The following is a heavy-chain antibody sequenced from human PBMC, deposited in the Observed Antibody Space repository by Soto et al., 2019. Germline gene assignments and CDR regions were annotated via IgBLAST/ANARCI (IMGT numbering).Heavy chain of an antibody. CDR2: IKQDGSEK. D-gene: IGHD3-22*01. Sequence: GGSLSLSCAASGFTISNYWMSWVRQAPGKGLEWVANIKQDGSEKYYVDSVKGRFTISRGNDKNSLYLQMNILTAEDTAVYYCASDSSGYYLWGQGTLVTVSS. V-gene: IGHV3-7*01. CDR1: GFTISNYW. CDR3: ASDSSGYYL. J-gene: IGHJ5*02.